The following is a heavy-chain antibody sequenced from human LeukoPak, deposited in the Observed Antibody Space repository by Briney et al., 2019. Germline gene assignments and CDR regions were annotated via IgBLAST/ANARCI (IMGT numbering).Heavy chain of an antibody. CDR2: IYTSGST. CDR1: GGSISSGSYY. CDR3: AREGYDIFGFDP. Sequence: PSETLSLTCTVSGGSISSGSYYWSWIRQPAGKGLEWIGRIYTSGSTNYNPSLKSRVTISVDTSKNQFSLKLSSVTAADTAVYYCAREGYDIFGFDPWGQGTLVTVSS. J-gene: IGHJ5*02. D-gene: IGHD3-9*01. V-gene: IGHV4-61*02.